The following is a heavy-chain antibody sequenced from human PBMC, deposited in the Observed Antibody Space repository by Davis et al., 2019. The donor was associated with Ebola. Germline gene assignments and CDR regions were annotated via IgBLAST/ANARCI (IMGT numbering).Heavy chain of an antibody. V-gene: IGHV1-3*01. CDR2: INAGNGNT. CDR1: GYTFTSYG. CDR3: ARVGRSYFQH. J-gene: IGHJ1*01. Sequence: ASVKVSCKASGYTFTSYGISWVRQAPGQRLEWMGWINAGNGNTKYSQKFQGRVTITRDTSASTAYMELSSLRSEDTAVYYCARVGRSYFQHWGQGTLVTVSS.